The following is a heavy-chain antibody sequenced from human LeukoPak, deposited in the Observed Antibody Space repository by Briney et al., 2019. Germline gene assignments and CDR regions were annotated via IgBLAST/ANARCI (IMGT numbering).Heavy chain of an antibody. Sequence: PGGSLRLSCAASGFTFSTSWMSWVRQAPGKGLEWVANIKQDGSEKYYVDSVKGRFTISRDNAKNSLYLQMNSLRAEDTAVYYCARESYCGGDCSDYYYYGMDVRGQGTTVTVSS. V-gene: IGHV3-7*01. D-gene: IGHD2-21*02. CDR3: ARESYCGGDCSDYYYYGMDV. J-gene: IGHJ6*02. CDR1: GFTFSTSW. CDR2: IKQDGSEK.